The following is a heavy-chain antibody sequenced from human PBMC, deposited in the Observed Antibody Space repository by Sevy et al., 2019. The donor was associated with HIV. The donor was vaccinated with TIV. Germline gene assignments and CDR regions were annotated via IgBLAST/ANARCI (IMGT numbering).Heavy chain of an antibody. CDR1: GYSISRGYH. V-gene: IGHV4-38-2*01. J-gene: IGHJ4*02. CDR2: IDQSGNA. D-gene: IGHD3-3*01. Sequence: SETLSLTCAVSGYSISRGYHWGWIRQPPRKGLEWIGSIDQSGNAYYNPSLRGRVTISVDTSKNQFSLNLRSVTAADTALYFCARHGIFGVTYSFDYWGQGALVTVSS. CDR3: ARHGIFGVTYSFDY.